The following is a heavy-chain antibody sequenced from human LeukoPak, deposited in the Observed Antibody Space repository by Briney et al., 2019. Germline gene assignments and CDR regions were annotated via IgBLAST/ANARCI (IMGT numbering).Heavy chain of an antibody. J-gene: IGHJ4*02. D-gene: IGHD3-9*01. V-gene: IGHV3-48*04. CDR3: ARGGYDILTGSAYYFGY. CDR1: GFTFSSYS. CDR2: ISSSSSTI. Sequence: GGSLRLSCAASGFTFSSYSMNWVRQAPGKGLEWVSYISSSSSTIYYADSVKGRFTISRDNAKNSLYLQMNSLRAEDTAVYYCARGGYDILTGSAYYFGYWGQGTLVTVSS.